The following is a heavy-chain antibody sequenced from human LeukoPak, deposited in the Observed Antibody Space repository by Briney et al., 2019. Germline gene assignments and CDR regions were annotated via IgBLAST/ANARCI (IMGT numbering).Heavy chain of an antibody. V-gene: IGHV3-30*18. D-gene: IGHD3-22*01. CDR2: ILFDGSNT. CDR3: AKGRAKYYYDSTAYYILDF. J-gene: IGHJ4*02. Sequence: PGKSLGLSCAVSGFNFSSFGIHWVRQAPGKGLEWLAFILFDGSNTCYADSVKGRFTISRDNSKNTLYLHVNSLRADDTAVYYCAKGRAKYYYDSTAYYILDFWGQGTLVTVSS. CDR1: GFNFSSFG.